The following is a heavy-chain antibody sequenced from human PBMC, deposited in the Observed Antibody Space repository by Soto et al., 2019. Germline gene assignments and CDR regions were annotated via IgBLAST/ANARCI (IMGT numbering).Heavy chain of an antibody. CDR1: GFTFDDYA. CDR3: AKEGVVVPAATGDYYYYYYMDV. J-gene: IGHJ6*03. D-gene: IGHD2-2*01. Sequence: GGSLRLSCAASGFTFDDYAMHWVRQAPGKGLEWVSGISWNSGSIGYADSVKGRFTISRDNAKNSLYLQMNSLRAEDTALYYCAKEGVVVPAATGDYYYYYYMDVWGKGTTVTVSS. CDR2: ISWNSGSI. V-gene: IGHV3-9*01.